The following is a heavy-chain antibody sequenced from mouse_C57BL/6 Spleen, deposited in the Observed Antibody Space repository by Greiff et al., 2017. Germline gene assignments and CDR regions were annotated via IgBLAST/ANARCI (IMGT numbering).Heavy chain of an antibody. Sequence: EVKVEESGPGLVKPSQSLSLTCSFTGYSITSGYYWNWIRQFPGNKLEWMGYISYDGSNNYNPSLKNRISITRDTSKNQFFLKLHSLTTEETATYYCARCDHEGAMDYWGQGTSVTVSS. J-gene: IGHJ4*01. V-gene: IGHV3-6*01. CDR3: ARCDHEGAMDY. CDR1: GYSITSGYY. CDR2: ISYDGSN.